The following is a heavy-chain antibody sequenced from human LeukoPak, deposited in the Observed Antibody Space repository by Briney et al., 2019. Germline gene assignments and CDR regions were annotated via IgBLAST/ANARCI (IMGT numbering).Heavy chain of an antibody. Sequence: PGGSLRLSCATSGFPFETNAMSWVRPAPGKGREWVATIGNTETFYADSVTGRFTISRDNSKNTVNLQMNRLRVEDTAIYYYATDWNHFNRVFDCFDSWGQGTLVTVSS. CDR2: IGNTET. CDR3: ATDWNHFNRVFDCFDS. CDR1: GFPFETNA. D-gene: IGHD1-14*01. J-gene: IGHJ4*02. V-gene: IGHV3-23*01.